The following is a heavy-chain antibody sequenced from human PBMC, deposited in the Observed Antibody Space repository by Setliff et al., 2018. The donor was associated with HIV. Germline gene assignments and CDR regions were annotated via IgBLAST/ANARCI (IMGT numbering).Heavy chain of an antibody. D-gene: IGHD6-6*01. V-gene: IGHV4-34*01. CDR2: INHRGIA. CDR1: GGSFSGYY. CDR3: ARAQIAAPRPYEY. Sequence: SETLSLTCAVYGGSFSGYYWTWIRQSPSGLEWIGEINHRGIANSSPSLKSRVTISIDTPKNQFSLKLTSVTAADTALYYCARAQIAAPRPYEYWGQGTLVTVSS. J-gene: IGHJ4*02.